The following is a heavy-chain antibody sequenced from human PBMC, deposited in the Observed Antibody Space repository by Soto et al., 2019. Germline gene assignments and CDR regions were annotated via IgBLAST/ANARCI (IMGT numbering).Heavy chain of an antibody. D-gene: IGHD6-19*01. CDR1: GFTFTSSA. CDR2: IVVGSGNT. CDR3: AADQGVAVAGTIALGI. V-gene: IGHV1-58*01. Sequence: SVKVSCKASGFTFTSSAVQWVRQARGQRLEWIGWIVVGSGNTNYAQKFQERVTITRDMSTSTAYMELSSLRSEDTAVYYCAADQGVAVAGTIALGIWGQGTMVTV. J-gene: IGHJ3*02.